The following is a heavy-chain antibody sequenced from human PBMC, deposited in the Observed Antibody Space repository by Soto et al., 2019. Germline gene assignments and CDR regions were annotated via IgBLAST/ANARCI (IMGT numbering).Heavy chain of an antibody. V-gene: IGHV3-11*06. D-gene: IGHD2-2*01. J-gene: IGHJ6*02. CDR2: ISSSSSYT. Sequence: PGGSLRLSCAASGFTFSDYYMSWIRQAPGKGLEWVSYISSSSSYTNYADSVKGRFTISRDNAKNSLYLQMNSLRAEDTAVYYCARDAGYCSSTSCPGYYGMDVWGQGTTVTVS. CDR1: GFTFSDYY. CDR3: ARDAGYCSSTSCPGYYGMDV.